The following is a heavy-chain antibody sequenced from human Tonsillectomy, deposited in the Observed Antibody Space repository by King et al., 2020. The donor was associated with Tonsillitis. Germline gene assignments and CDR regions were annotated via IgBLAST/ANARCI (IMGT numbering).Heavy chain of an antibody. Sequence: QLQESGPGLVKPSETLSLTCTVSGDSITNYYWSWTRQPPGKGLEWIGNSYYSGSTNYNPSLKSRVTMSEDTSKNQVSLKLSSVTAADTAVYYCARHLNPYWYFDLWGRGTLVTVSS. J-gene: IGHJ2*01. V-gene: IGHV4-59*08. CDR2: SYYSGST. CDR3: ARHLNPYWYFDL. CDR1: GDSITNYY.